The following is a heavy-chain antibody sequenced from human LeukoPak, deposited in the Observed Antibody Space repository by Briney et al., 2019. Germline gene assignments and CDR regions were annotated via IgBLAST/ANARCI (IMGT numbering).Heavy chain of an antibody. J-gene: IGHJ1*01. V-gene: IGHV4-59*01. CDR2: IYYSGST. D-gene: IGHD2-15*01. CDR1: GGPISSYY. CDR3: ARAYCSGGSCSEYFQH. Sequence: WETLSLTCTVSGGPISSYYWSWIRQPPGKGLEWIGYIYYSGSTNYKPSLKSRVTISVDTSKNQFSLKLSSVTAADTAVYYCARAYCSGGSCSEYFQHWGQSTLLSVSS.